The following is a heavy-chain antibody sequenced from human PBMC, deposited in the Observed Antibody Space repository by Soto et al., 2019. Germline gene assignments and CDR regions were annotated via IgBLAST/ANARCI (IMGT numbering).Heavy chain of an antibody. D-gene: IGHD5-12*01. V-gene: IGHV4-31*03. CDR2: MFYSGST. CDR1: GASISSCRSY. CDR3: ARDNGYGHFDS. J-gene: IGHJ4*02. Sequence: SETLSLTCTVSGASISSCRSYWSWIRQHPGKGLDWIGYMFYSGSTYYHPSLKSRVNISADTSKNQFSLRLTSVTPADTAVYYCARDNGYGHFDSWGQGTLVTVSS.